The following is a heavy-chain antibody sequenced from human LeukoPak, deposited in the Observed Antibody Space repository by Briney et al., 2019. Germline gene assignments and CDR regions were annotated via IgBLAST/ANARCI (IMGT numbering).Heavy chain of an antibody. CDR3: AKDNYYDTSGGFFAY. J-gene: IGHJ4*02. D-gene: IGHD3-22*01. V-gene: IGHV3-23*01. CDR1: GFMFDQYA. Sequence: GGSLRLSCRTSGFMFDQYAMSWVRQAPGKGLEWVSGIAASGSTYYSDSVKGRFTISRDNSKNTLFLQIINLRVEDTAVYYCAKDNYYDTSGGFFAYWGQGALVSVSS. CDR2: IAASGST.